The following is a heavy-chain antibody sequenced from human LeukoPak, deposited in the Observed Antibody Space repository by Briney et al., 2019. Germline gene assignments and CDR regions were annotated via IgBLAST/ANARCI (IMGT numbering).Heavy chain of an antibody. Sequence: GDSLKISCKGSGYRFTSTWIGWVRLMPGKGLEWMGTIYPIDSDTRYSPSFQGQVTISADKSSSTAYLQWSSLRASDTAMYYCATVNSAHWFFDYWGQGTLVTVSS. CDR1: GYRFTSTW. D-gene: IGHD1-26*01. J-gene: IGHJ4*02. CDR2: IYPIDSDT. V-gene: IGHV5-51*01. CDR3: ATVNSAHWFFDY.